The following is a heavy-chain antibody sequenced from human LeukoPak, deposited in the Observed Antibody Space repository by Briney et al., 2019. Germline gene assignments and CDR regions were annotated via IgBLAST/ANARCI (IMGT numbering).Heavy chain of an antibody. V-gene: IGHV4-34*01. CDR1: GGSFSGYY. Sequence: SETLSLTCAVYGGSFSGYYWSWIRQPPGKGLEWIGEINHSGSTNYNPSLKSRVTISVDTSKNQFSLKLSSVTAADTAVYYCARGARVGYCSGGSCCSGRYYYYGMDVWGQGTTVTVSS. CDR2: INHSGST. J-gene: IGHJ6*02. D-gene: IGHD2-15*01. CDR3: ARGARVGYCSGGSCCSGRYYYYGMDV.